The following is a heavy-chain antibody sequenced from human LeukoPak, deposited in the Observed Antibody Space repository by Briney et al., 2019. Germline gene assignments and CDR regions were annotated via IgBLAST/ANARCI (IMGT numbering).Heavy chain of an antibody. V-gene: IGHV4-38-2*02. J-gene: IGHJ6*03. Sequence: SETLSLTCTVSGYSISSGYYWGWIRQPPGKGLEWIGSINHSGSTNYNPSLKSRVTISVDTSKNQFSLKLSSVTAADTAVYYCARLPRRSMAARPGYYYYYMDVRGKGTTVTVSS. CDR1: GYSISSGYY. CDR2: INHSGST. CDR3: ARLPRRSMAARPGYYYYYMDV. D-gene: IGHD6-6*01.